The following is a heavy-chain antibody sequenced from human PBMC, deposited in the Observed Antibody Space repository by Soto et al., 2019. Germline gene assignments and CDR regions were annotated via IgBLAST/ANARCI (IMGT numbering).Heavy chain of an antibody. CDR1: GGSFSGYY. CDR3: AREGYWNSGDV. D-gene: IGHD1-7*01. CDR2: INHSGST. Sequence: QVQLQQWGAGLLKPSETLSLTCAVYGGSFSGYYWSWIRQPPGKGLEWIGEINHSGSTNYNPSLKSQVTITVDPAKDQFSLKLSSVTAADTAVYYCAREGYWNSGDVWGKGTTVTVSS. V-gene: IGHV4-34*01. J-gene: IGHJ6*04.